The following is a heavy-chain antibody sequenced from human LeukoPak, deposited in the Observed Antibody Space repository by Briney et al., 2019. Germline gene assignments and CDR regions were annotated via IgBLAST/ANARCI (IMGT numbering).Heavy chain of an antibody. V-gene: IGHV3-74*01. D-gene: IGHD3-10*01. CDR3: ARDLKNYYGSGSYYPFDY. CDR2: INSDGKTT. J-gene: IGHJ4*02. Sequence: GGSLRLSCAASGFTFSNSWMHWVRQAPGKGLVWVSRINSDGKTTSYADSVKGRFTISRDNAKNSLYLQMNSLRAEDTAVYYCARDLKNYYGSGSYYPFDYWGQGTLVTVSS. CDR1: GFTFSNSW.